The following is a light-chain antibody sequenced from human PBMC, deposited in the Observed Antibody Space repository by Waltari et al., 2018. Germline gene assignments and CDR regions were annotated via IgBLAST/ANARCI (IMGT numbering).Light chain of an antibody. CDR2: DVH. CDR1: SSDIGAYNA. CDR3: SSKTTRDTRL. J-gene: IGLJ3*02. V-gene: IGLV2-14*03. Sequence: QSALTQPASVSGSPGQSITISCTGTSSDIGAYNAVSCYQQPPGKAPKVLIYDVHNRPSGVSNRFSGSMSGNTASLTISGLQTEDEADYYCSSKTTRDTRLFGGGTKLTVL.